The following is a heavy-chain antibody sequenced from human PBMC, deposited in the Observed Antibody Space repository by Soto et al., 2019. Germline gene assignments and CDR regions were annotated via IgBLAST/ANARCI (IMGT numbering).Heavy chain of an antibody. D-gene: IGHD3-22*01. V-gene: IGHV3-48*02. CDR2: ISSSSSTI. Sequence: GGSLRLSCAASGFTFSSYSMNWVRQAPGKGLEWVSYISSSSSTIYYADSVKGRFTISRDNAKNSLYLQMNSLRDEDTAVYYCARDLPYYYDSSGYSGDYWGQGTLVTVSS. J-gene: IGHJ4*02. CDR3: ARDLPYYYDSSGYSGDY. CDR1: GFTFSSYS.